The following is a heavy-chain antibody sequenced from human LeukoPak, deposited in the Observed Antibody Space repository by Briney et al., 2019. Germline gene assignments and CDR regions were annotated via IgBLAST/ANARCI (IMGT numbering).Heavy chain of an antibody. Sequence: GGSLRLSCAASGFTFSSYAMSWVRQAPGKGLEWVSGISATGGRTYYADSVKGRFTISRDNSTNTLYLQMNSLRAEDTAVYYCAKGQGGYYFDFWGQGTLVTVSS. CDR3: AKGQGGYYFDF. V-gene: IGHV3-23*01. D-gene: IGHD3-16*01. J-gene: IGHJ4*02. CDR2: ISATGGRT. CDR1: GFTFSSYA.